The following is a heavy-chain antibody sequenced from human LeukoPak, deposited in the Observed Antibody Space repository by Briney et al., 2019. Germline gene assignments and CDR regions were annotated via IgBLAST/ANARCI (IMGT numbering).Heavy chain of an antibody. D-gene: IGHD1-1*01. CDR3: ARETPLGRDFDY. J-gene: IGHJ4*02. V-gene: IGHV3-53*01. Sequence: GGSLRLSCAASGFTVSSNYMSWVRQAPGKGLEWVSVIYSGGNTSYADSVKGRFTISRVNSKNTLYLQMNSLRAEDTAVYYCARETPLGRDFDYWGQGTLVTVSS. CDR1: GFTVSSNY. CDR2: IYSGGNT.